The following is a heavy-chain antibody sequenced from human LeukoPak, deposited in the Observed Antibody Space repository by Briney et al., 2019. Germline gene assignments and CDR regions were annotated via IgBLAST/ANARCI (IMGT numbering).Heavy chain of an antibody. CDR3: ARTKLEYSSSWGGKYFDY. D-gene: IGHD6-6*01. V-gene: IGHV4-59*05. CDR1: GTSISSHY. Sequence: SETLSLTCTVSGTSISSHYWTWIRQPPGKRLEWIGSMYYSGSTYYNPSLKSRVTISVDTSKNQFSLNLSSVTAADTAVYYCARTKLEYSSSWGGKYFDYWGQGTLVTVSS. CDR2: MYYSGST. J-gene: IGHJ4*02.